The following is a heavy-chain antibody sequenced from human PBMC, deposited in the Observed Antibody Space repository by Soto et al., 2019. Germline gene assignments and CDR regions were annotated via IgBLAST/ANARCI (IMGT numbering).Heavy chain of an antibody. CDR3: AREDYYGSGSFYNDWFDP. D-gene: IGHD3-10*01. CDR1: GGSISSYY. J-gene: IGHJ5*02. V-gene: IGHV4-59*01. CDR2: IYYIGST. Sequence: SETLSLTCTVSGGSISSYYWSWIRQPPGKGLEWIGYIYYIGSTNYNPSLKSRVTISVDTSKNQFSLKLSSVTAADTAVYYCAREDYYGSGSFYNDWFDPWGQGTLVTVS.